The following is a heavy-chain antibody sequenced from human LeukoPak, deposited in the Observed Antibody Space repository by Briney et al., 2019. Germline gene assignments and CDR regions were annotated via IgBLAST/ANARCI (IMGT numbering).Heavy chain of an antibody. V-gene: IGHV3-48*03. J-gene: IGHJ4*02. CDR2: ISSSGSTI. Sequence: PGGSLRLSCAASGFTFSSYEMNWVGQAPGKGLEWVSYISSSGSTIYYAESVQGRFTISRDNAQNSLYLQMSSLRAEDTAVYYCARNVYNFDYWGQGTLVTVSS. D-gene: IGHD3-10*02. CDR3: ARNVYNFDY. CDR1: GFTFSSYE.